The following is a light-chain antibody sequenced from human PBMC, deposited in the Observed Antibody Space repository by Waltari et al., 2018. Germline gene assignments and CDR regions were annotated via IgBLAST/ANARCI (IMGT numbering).Light chain of an antibody. Sequence: ILLTQSPATLSVSPGERATLSCRASQNIDTGLAWYQHKPGQAPRLLIYGASTRAADIPARFSGSGFGTDFSLTINSLQSEDFAVYYCQQYLQWPPAITFGPGTRLDFK. CDR1: QNIDTG. V-gene: IGKV3-15*01. J-gene: IGKJ5*01. CDR3: QQYLQWPPAIT. CDR2: GAS.